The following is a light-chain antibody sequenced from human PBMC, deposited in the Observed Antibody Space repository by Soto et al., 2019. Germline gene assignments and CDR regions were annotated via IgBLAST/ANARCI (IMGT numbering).Light chain of an antibody. CDR2: GAS. J-gene: IGKJ2*01. Sequence: EIVLTQSPGTLSLSPGERATLACMASQSVSSSYLAWYQQKPGQAPRLLIYGASTRATGIPARFSGSGSGTEFTLTISSLQSEDFAVYYCQQYNNWPPYTFGQGTKVDIK. V-gene: IGKV3-15*01. CDR1: QSVSSSY. CDR3: QQYNNWPPYT.